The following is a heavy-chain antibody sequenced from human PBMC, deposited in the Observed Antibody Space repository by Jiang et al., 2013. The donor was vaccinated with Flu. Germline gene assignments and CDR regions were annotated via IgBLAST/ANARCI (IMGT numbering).Heavy chain of an antibody. CDR1: GYSFNSQW. Sequence: AEVKKPGESLKISCEGSGYSFNSQWIGWVCQMPGKGLEWMGIIYPGDSDTTYSPSFQGQVTISADKSISTAYLQWSSLKASDTAMYYCARGMSYYGSSGNDALDIWGQGTMVTVSS. CDR2: IYPGDSDT. V-gene: IGHV5-51*01. CDR3: ARGMSYYGSSGNDALDI. J-gene: IGHJ3*02. D-gene: IGHD3-22*01.